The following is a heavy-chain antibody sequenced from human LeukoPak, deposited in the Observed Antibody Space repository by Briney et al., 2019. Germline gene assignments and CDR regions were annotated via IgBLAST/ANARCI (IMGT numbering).Heavy chain of an antibody. V-gene: IGHV5-51*01. CDR1: GYSFTSYW. CDR2: IYPRDSDT. J-gene: IGHJ5*02. D-gene: IGHD6-19*01. Sequence: GESLKISCKGSGYSFTSYWIGWVRQMPGKGLEWMGIIYPRDSDTRYSPSFQGQVTISADKSISTAYLQWSSLKASDTAMYYCARPNFHSSGREHWFDPWGQGTLVTVSS. CDR3: ARPNFHSSGREHWFDP.